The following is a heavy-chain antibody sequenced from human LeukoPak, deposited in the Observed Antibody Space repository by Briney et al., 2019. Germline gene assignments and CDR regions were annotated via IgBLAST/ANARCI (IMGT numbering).Heavy chain of an antibody. Sequence: GGSLRLSCAASGFTFSSYSMNWVRQAPGKGLEWVSSISSRSSYIYYADSVKGRFTISRDNANNSLYLHMNSLRAEDTAVYYCAKEPTVVTPGNYWGQGTLVTVSS. J-gene: IGHJ4*02. CDR3: AKEPTVVTPGNY. CDR2: ISSRSSYI. V-gene: IGHV3-21*01. CDR1: GFTFSSYS. D-gene: IGHD4-23*01.